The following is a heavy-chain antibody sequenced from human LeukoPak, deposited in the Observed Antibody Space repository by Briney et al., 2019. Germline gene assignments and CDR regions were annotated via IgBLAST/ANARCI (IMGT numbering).Heavy chain of an antibody. CDR2: LQYDGSNQ. V-gene: IGHV3-30*02. CDR1: GFTFSRYG. Sequence: SGGSLRLSCAASGFTFSRYGMHWVRQAPGKGLEWVAYLQYDGSNQQYADSVKGRFSVSRDNSKNTLYLQMNSLRAEDTAVYYCAKEYSGTFSPFPSYFDCWGQGTLVTVSS. J-gene: IGHJ4*02. CDR3: AKEYSGTFSPFPSYFDC. D-gene: IGHD1-26*01.